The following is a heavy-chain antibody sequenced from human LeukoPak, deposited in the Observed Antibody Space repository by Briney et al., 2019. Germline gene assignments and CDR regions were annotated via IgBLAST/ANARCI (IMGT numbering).Heavy chain of an antibody. CDR3: ARKGIGSSRYQNMDV. J-gene: IGHJ6*03. D-gene: IGHD6-25*01. CDR2: ISIDGGRT. V-gene: IGHV3-23*01. CDR1: GFTFSSYA. Sequence: GSLRLSCAASGFTFSSYAMRWVRQAPGKGPEWVSTISIDGGRTYYADSVKGRFTVSRDTSKNTLYLQMNSLRAEDTAVYYCARKGIGSSRYQNMDVWGKGTTVTVSS.